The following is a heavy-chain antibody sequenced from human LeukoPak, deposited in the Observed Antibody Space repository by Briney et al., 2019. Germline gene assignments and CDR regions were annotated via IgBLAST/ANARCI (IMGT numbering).Heavy chain of an antibody. J-gene: IGHJ4*02. D-gene: IGHD6-19*01. CDR3: ARGSSGWSTDY. Sequence: GASVKVSXKASGYTFTSYDINWVRQATGQGLEWMGWMNPNSGNTGYAQKFQGRVTMTRDTSISTAYMELSRLRSDDTAVYYCARGSSGWSTDYWGQGTLVTVSS. V-gene: IGHV1-8*02. CDR1: GYTFTSYD. CDR2: MNPNSGNT.